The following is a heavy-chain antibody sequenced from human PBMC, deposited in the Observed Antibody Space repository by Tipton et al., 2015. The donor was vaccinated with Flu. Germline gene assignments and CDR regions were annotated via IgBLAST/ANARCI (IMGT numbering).Heavy chain of an antibody. D-gene: IGHD6-19*01. CDR3: ARERDENSRGWVPDD. J-gene: IGHJ4*02. V-gene: IGHV1-69*16. CDR2: ITPILGTT. Sequence: QLVQSGAEVKKPGSSVKVSCKASGGTFSSYTFNWVRQAPGQGLEWMGGITPILGTTKYAQKFQDRVTITADDSTSTAFMELTSRRSDDTAVYYCARERDENSRGWVPDDWGQGSLVTVSS. CDR1: GGTFSSYT.